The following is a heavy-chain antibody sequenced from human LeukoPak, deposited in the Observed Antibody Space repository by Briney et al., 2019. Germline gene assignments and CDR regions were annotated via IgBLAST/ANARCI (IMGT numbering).Heavy chain of an antibody. CDR2: IYYSGST. CDR3: ARAVVVPAAIALNWFDP. CDR1: GGSISSSSYY. D-gene: IGHD2-2*01. J-gene: IGHJ5*02. V-gene: IGHV4-39*07. Sequence: NPSETLSLTCTVSGGSISSSSYYWGWIRQPPGKGLEWIGSIYYSGSTYYNPSLKSRVTISVDTSKNQFSLKLSSVTAADTAVYYCARAVVVPAAIALNWFDPWGQGTLVTASS.